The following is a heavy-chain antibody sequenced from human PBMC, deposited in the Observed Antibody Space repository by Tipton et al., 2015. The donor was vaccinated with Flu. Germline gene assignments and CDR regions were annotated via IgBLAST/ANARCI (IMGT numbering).Heavy chain of an antibody. V-gene: IGHV3-30*18. Sequence: QLVQSGGGVVQPGRSLRLSCAASGFTFSSYGMHWVRQAPGKGLEWVAVISYDGSNKYYADSVKGRFTISRDNSKNTLYLQMNSLRAEDTAVYYCAKDSSDYGDYVNDYWGRGTLVTVSS. D-gene: IGHD4-17*01. J-gene: IGHJ4*02. CDR3: AKDSSDYGDYVNDY. CDR1: GFTFSSYG. CDR2: ISYDGSNK.